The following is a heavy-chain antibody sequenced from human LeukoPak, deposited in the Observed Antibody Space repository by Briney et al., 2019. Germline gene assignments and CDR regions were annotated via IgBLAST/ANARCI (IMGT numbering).Heavy chain of an antibody. CDR1: GFTFSSYG. Sequence: GGSLRLSCAASGFTFSSYGMHWVRQAPGRGLEWVAFIRYDGSNKYYADSVKGRFTISRDNSKNTLYLQMNSLRAEDTAVYYCAKENPSGSYYNAWGQGTLVTVSS. CDR3: AKENPSGSYYNA. D-gene: IGHD3-10*01. CDR2: IRYDGSNK. V-gene: IGHV3-30*02. J-gene: IGHJ5*02.